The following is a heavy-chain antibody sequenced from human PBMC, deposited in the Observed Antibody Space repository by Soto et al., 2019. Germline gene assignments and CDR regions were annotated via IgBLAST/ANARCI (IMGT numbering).Heavy chain of an antibody. Sequence: QLQLQESGPGLVKPSETLSLTCTVSGGSISSSSYYWGWIRQPPGKGLEWIGSIYYSGSTYYNPSLKSRVTISVDTSKNQFALKLSSVTAADTAVYYCARLLGSGYRGEDYWGQGTLVTVSS. CDR2: IYYSGST. V-gene: IGHV4-39*01. D-gene: IGHD3-22*01. J-gene: IGHJ4*02. CDR3: ARLLGSGYRGEDY. CDR1: GGSISSSSYY.